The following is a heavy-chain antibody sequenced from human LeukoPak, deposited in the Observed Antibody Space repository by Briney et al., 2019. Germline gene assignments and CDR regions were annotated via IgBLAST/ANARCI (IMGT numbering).Heavy chain of an antibody. CDR3: ARGRGSLPFDY. D-gene: IGHD1-26*01. Sequence: GGSLRLSCAASGFTFSDYYMSWIRQAPGKGLEWVSSISSNGDYIYYADSVKGRFTISRDNAKNSVYLQMNSLRAEDTAIYYCARGRGSLPFDYWGQGTLVTVSS. CDR1: GFTFSDYY. CDR2: ISSNGDYI. V-gene: IGHV3-11*04. J-gene: IGHJ4*02.